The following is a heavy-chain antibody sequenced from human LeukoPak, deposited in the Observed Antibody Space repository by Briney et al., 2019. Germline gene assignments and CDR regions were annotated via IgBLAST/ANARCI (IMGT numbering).Heavy chain of an antibody. CDR3: ARDLDLDY. CDR2: IKQDGSEK. J-gene: IGHJ4*02. Sequence: GGSLRLSCAASGFTFSSHWMSWVRQAPGKGLEWVANIKQDGSEKYYVDSVKGRFTISRDNAKNSLYLQMNSLRAEDTAVYYCARDLDLDYWGQGTLVTVSS. CDR1: GFTFSSHW. V-gene: IGHV3-7*01.